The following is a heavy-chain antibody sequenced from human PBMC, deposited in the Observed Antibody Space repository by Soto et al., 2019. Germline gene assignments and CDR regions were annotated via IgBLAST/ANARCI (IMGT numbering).Heavy chain of an antibody. CDR1: GGSVSSGSYY. J-gene: IGHJ3*02. CDR3: ARALSGFCSGGTCYSRGACDI. V-gene: IGHV4-61*01. Sequence: SETLSLTCTVSGGSVSSGSYYWSWLRQPPGKGLEWIGYIYYSGSTNYNPSLKSRRTISLDTSKNQFSLKLSSVTAADTAVYYCARALSGFCSGGTCYSRGACDIWGQGTMVTV. CDR2: IYYSGST. D-gene: IGHD2-15*01.